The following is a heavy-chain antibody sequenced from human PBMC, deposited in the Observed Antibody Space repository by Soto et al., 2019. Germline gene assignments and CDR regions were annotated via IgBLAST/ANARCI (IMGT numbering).Heavy chain of an antibody. Sequence: XETLSLTCSVYGWSFSGYYWSWIRQPPGKGLEWIGEINHSRSTNYNPSLKSRVTISVDTSKNQFSLKLSSVTAADTAVYYCARAKGERSYDFWSGYYRRPQINYYGMDVWGQGTTVTVSS. V-gene: IGHV4-34*01. J-gene: IGHJ6*02. D-gene: IGHD3-3*01. CDR1: GWSFSGYY. CDR2: INHSRST. CDR3: ARAKGERSYDFWSGYYRRPQINYYGMDV.